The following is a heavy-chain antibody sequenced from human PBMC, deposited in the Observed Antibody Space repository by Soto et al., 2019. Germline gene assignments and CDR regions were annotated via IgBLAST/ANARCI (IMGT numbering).Heavy chain of an antibody. CDR1: GGTFSSYA. V-gene: IGHV1-69*13. CDR2: IIPIFGTA. D-gene: IGHD5-12*01. J-gene: IGHJ6*02. Sequence: SVKVSCKASGGTFSSYAISWVRQAPGQGLEWVGGIIPIFGTANYAQKFQGRVTITVDESTSTAYMELSSLRSEDTAVYYCARRGYSGYDPYGMDVWGQGTTVTVSS. CDR3: ARRGYSGYDPYGMDV.